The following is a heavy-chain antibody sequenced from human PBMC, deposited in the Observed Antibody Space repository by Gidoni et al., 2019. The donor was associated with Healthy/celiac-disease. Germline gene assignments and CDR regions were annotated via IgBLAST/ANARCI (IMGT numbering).Heavy chain of an antibody. D-gene: IGHD2-2*01. CDR3: ARENVGYCSSTSCPRTDWFDP. V-gene: IGHV1-18*01. CDR2: ISAYNGNT. J-gene: IGHJ5*02. Sequence: QVQLVQSGAEVKKPGASVKVSCKASGYTFTSYGISWVRQAPGQGLEWMGWISAYNGNTTYAQKLQGRVTMTTDTSTSTAYMELRSLRSDDTAVYYCARENVGYCSSTSCPRTDWFDPWGQGTLVTVSS. CDR1: GYTFTSYG.